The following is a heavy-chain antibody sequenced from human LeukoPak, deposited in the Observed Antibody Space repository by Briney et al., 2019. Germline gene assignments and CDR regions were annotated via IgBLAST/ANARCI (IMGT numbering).Heavy chain of an antibody. Sequence: GASVKVSCKASGYTFTGYYMHWVRQAPGQGLEWMGWMNPNSGNTGYAQKFQGRVTITRNTSISTAYMELSSLRSEDTAVYYCARGGVYYDSSGYYVFDAFDIWGQGTMVTVSS. V-gene: IGHV1-8*03. CDR1: GYTFTGYY. CDR2: MNPNSGNT. D-gene: IGHD3-22*01. J-gene: IGHJ3*02. CDR3: ARGGVYYDSSGYYVFDAFDI.